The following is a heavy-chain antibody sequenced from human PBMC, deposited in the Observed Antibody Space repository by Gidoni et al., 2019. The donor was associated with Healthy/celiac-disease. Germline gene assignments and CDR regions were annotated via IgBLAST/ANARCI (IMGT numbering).Heavy chain of an antibody. Sequence: QVQLVESGGGVVQPGRSLRLSCAASGFTFSSYGMHWVRQAPGKGLEWVAVIWYDGSNKYYADSVKGRFTISRDNSKNTLYLQMNSLRAEDTAVYYCARERFPYGDYVPFDYWGQGTLVTVSS. J-gene: IGHJ4*02. V-gene: IGHV3-33*01. CDR1: GFTFSSYG. CDR3: ARERFPYGDYVPFDY. CDR2: IWYDGSNK. D-gene: IGHD4-17*01.